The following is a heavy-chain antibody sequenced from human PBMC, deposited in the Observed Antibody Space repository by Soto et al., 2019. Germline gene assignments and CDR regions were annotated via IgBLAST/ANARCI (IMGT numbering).Heavy chain of an antibody. D-gene: IGHD1-26*01. CDR1: GGTFSSYA. J-gene: IGHJ6*02. Sequence: ASVNVSCKASGGTFSSYAISWVRQAPGQGLEWMGGIIPIFGTANYAQKFQGRVTITADESTSTAYMELSSLRSEDTAVYYCARQLEAATELNYYYYGMDVWGQGTTVTVSS. CDR3: ARQLEAATELNYYYYGMDV. V-gene: IGHV1-69*13. CDR2: IIPIFGTA.